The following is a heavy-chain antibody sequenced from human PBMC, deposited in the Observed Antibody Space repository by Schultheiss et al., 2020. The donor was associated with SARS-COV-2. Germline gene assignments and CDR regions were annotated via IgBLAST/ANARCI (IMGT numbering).Heavy chain of an antibody. V-gene: IGHV4-39*01. J-gene: IGHJ6*02. Sequence: SQTLSLTCLVSAGSISDTSYYWGWIRQSPGKGLEWIGSIYYSESTYYNPSLESRITLSVDTSKNQFSLKLSSVTAADTAVYYCARVRPDPSTIFGVVIRNNYHYYGMDVWGQGTTVTVSS. D-gene: IGHD3-3*01. CDR1: AGSISDTSYY. CDR2: IYYSEST. CDR3: ARVRPDPSTIFGVVIRNNYHYYGMDV.